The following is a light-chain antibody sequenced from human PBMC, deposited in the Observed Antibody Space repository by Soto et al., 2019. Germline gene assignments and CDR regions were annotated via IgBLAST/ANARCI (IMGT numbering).Light chain of an antibody. Sequence: EIVMTQSPATLSVSPGERATLSCRASQSVCSNLAWYQQKPGQAPRLLIYGASTRATGIPARVSGSGSGTEFTLTISSLQSEDFAIYFCQQYNNWPPDRTFGQGTKVEIK. CDR1: QSVCSN. CDR3: QQYNNWPPDRT. V-gene: IGKV3-15*01. CDR2: GAS. J-gene: IGKJ1*01.